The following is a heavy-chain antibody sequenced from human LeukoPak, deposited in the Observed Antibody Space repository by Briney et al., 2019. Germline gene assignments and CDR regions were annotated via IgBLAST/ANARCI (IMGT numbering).Heavy chain of an antibody. CDR3: ARGRRDGYNAAYYFDY. Sequence: SETLSLTCTVSGGSISSYYWSWIRQPAGKGLEWIGRIYTSGSTNYNPSLKSRVTMSVDTSKNQFSLKLSSVTAADTAVYYCARGRRDGYNAAYYFDYWGQGTLVTVSS. CDR2: IYTSGST. J-gene: IGHJ4*02. CDR1: GGSISSYY. D-gene: IGHD5-24*01. V-gene: IGHV4-4*07.